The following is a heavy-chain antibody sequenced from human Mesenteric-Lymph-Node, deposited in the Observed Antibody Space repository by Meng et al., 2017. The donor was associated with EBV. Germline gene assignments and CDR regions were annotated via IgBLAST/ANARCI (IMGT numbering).Heavy chain of an antibody. J-gene: IGHJ4*02. CDR1: GVTFSRSG. V-gene: IGHV3-33*03. Sequence: VQLVESGGGVVQPGTSLRLSCAVSGVTFSRSGMHWVRQAPGKGLEWVALIWYDGSNRYYSESVKGRFTISRDNSKNTLYLQMNSLRVDDTAVYYCARQLEVSSVTSLDYWGQGTLVTVSS. D-gene: IGHD4-17*01. CDR2: IWYDGSNR. CDR3: ARQLEVSSVTSLDY.